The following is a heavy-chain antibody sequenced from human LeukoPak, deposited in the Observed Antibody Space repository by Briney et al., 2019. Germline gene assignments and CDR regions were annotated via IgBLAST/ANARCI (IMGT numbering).Heavy chain of an antibody. J-gene: IGHJ3*02. CDR1: IFTFSSYW. D-gene: IGHD5-24*01. CDR2: IKQDGSEK. V-gene: IGHV3-7*01. CDR3: AREKQATDAFDI. Sequence: PGGSLRLSCAASIFTFSSYWISWVRQAPGKGLEWVANIKQDGSEKYYVDSVKGRFTISRDNAKNSLYLQMNSLRAEDTAVYYCAREKQATDAFDIWGQGTMVTVSS.